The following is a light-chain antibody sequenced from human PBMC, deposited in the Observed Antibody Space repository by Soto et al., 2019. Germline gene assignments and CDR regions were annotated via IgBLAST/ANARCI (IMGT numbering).Light chain of an antibody. V-gene: IGKV3-11*01. CDR2: DAS. CDR1: QSISTF. Sequence: EIVLTQSPATLSLSPGDRATLSCRASQSISTFLAWYQQKPGQAPRLLIYDASNRATGIPARFNGSGSGTDFTLSISSLEPDDFAVYYCQQRSNWPGTFGQGTKLEIK. CDR3: QQRSNWPGT. J-gene: IGKJ2*01.